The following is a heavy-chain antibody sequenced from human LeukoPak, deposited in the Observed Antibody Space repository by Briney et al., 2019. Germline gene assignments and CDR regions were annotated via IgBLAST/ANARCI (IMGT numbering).Heavy chain of an antibody. CDR3: ITDVPSEHYPFDY. CDR1: GFTFSSYG. D-gene: IGHD3-10*02. CDR2: ISFDGSSK. J-gene: IGHJ4*02. Sequence: GGSLRLSCAASGFTFSSYGMHWVRQAPGKGLEWVAVISFDGSSKDYAQSVKGRFTISRDDSKTTLYLQMNSLEIEDTALYYCITDVPSEHYPFDYWGQGTLVTVSS. V-gene: IGHV3-30*03.